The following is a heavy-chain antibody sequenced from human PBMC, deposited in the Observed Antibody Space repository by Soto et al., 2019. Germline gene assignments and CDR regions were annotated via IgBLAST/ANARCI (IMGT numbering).Heavy chain of an antibody. Sequence: QVQLVESGGGVVQPGRSLRLSCAASGFTFSHYAMQWVRQAPGKGLEWVAVTSNDGSSQHYVDYVKGRFTISRDNSKNTLYLQLNILRGEDTAVYYCAKDGAAAGTFDYWGQGTLVTVSS. J-gene: IGHJ4*02. V-gene: IGHV3-30*18. CDR1: GFTFSHYA. CDR3: AKDGAAAGTFDY. D-gene: IGHD6-13*01. CDR2: TSNDGSSQ.